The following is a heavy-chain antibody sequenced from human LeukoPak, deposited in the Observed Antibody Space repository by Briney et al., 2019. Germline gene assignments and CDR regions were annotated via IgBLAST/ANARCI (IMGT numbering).Heavy chain of an antibody. Sequence: ASVKVSCKASGGTFSSYAISWVRQAPGQGLEWMGGIIPIFGTANYAQKFQGRVTITTDESTSTAYMELSSLRSEDTAVYYCASGDGYNLPFHYWGQGTLVTVSS. CDR2: IIPIFGTA. CDR3: ASGDGYNLPFHY. V-gene: IGHV1-69*05. J-gene: IGHJ4*02. D-gene: IGHD5-24*01. CDR1: GGTFSSYA.